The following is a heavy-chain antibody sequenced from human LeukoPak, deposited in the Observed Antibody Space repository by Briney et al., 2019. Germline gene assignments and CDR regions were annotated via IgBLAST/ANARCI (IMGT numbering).Heavy chain of an antibody. CDR1: GLSFTSFA. CDR2: LRGDGET. D-gene: IGHD3-16*01. J-gene: IGHJ4*02. CDR3: ARASWVSSADAVR. Sequence: GGSLRLSCAASGLSFTSFAMNWVRQAPARGPEWVSSLRGDGETFYADSVRGRFTLSRDDSRNTVYLQLDNLRVEDTAIYYCARASWVSSADAVRWGQGTQVTVSS. V-gene: IGHV3-23*01.